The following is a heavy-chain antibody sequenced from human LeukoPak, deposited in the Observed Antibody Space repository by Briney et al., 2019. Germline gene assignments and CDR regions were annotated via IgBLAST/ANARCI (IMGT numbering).Heavy chain of an antibody. V-gene: IGHV3-30*03. Sequence: GRSLRLSCAASGFTFSGYGMHWVRQAPGKGLEWVAVISYDGSNKYYADSVKGRFTISRDNSKNTLYLQMNSLRAEDTAVYYCVANGWSYWGQGTLVTVSS. CDR3: VANGWSY. CDR2: ISYDGSNK. J-gene: IGHJ4*02. CDR1: GFTFSGYG. D-gene: IGHD2-8*01.